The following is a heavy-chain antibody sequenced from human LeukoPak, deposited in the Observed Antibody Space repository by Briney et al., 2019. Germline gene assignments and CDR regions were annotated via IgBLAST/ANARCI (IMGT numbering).Heavy chain of an antibody. V-gene: IGHV4-34*01. J-gene: IGHJ6*03. Sequence: SETLSLTCAVYGGSFSGYYWSWIRQPPGKGLEWIGEINHSGSTNYNPSLKSRVTISVDTSKNQFSLELSSVTAADTAVYYCAEKRPFLQGDYYYYYMDVWGKGTTVTVSS. CDR2: INHSGST. D-gene: IGHD3-3*01. CDR1: GGSFSGYY. CDR3: AEKRPFLQGDYYYYYMDV.